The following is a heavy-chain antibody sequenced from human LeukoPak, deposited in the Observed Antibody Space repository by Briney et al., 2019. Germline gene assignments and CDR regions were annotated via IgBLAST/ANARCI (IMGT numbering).Heavy chain of an antibody. CDR2: IYTSGST. Sequence: PSETLSLTCTVSGGSISGGSYYWSWIRQPAGKGLEWIGRIYTSGSTNYNPSLKSRVTISVDTSKNQFSLKLSSVTAADTAVYYCAREPSEAFDIWGQGTMVTVSS. CDR3: AREPSEAFDI. J-gene: IGHJ3*02. V-gene: IGHV4-61*02. CDR1: GGSISGGSYY.